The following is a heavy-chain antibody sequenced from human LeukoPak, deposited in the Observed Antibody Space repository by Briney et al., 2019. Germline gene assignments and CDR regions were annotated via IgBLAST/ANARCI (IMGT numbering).Heavy chain of an antibody. CDR3: ARDGAGFGELFGYFDY. D-gene: IGHD3-10*01. CDR2: ISGSGDST. Sequence: GGSLRLSCAVSGFTFSNYVMSWVRQAPGKGLEWVSGISGSGDSTYYADSVKGRFTISRDNSKNTLYLQMNSLRAEDTAVYYCARDGAGFGELFGYFDYWGQGTLVTVSS. CDR1: GFTFSNYV. V-gene: IGHV3-23*01. J-gene: IGHJ4*02.